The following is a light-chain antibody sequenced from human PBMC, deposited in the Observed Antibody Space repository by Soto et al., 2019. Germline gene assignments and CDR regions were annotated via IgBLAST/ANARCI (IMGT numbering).Light chain of an antibody. Sequence: EIVLTQSPATLSLSPGGRATLSCRASQSASRYLAWYQQKPGQAPRLLIYDASNRATGIPARFSGSGSGTDFTLTISRLETEDFAVYYCQQYDSSPKTFGQGTKVDIK. V-gene: IGKV3-11*01. CDR1: QSASRY. J-gene: IGKJ1*01. CDR3: QQYDSSPKT. CDR2: DAS.